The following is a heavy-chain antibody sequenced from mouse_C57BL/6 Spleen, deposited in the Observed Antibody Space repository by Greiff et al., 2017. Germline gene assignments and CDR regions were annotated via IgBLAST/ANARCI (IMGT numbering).Heavy chain of an antibody. D-gene: IGHD2-1*01. J-gene: IGHJ3*01. CDR2: IDPSDSYT. CDR3: ARGGNYQFAY. CDR1: GYTFTSYW. Sequence: QVHVKQPGAELVMPGASVKLSCKASGYTFTSYWMHWVKQRPGQGLEWIGEIDPSDSYTNYNQKFKGKSTLTVDKSSSTAYMQLSSLTSEDSAVYYCARGGNYQFAYWGQGTLVTVSA. V-gene: IGHV1-69*01.